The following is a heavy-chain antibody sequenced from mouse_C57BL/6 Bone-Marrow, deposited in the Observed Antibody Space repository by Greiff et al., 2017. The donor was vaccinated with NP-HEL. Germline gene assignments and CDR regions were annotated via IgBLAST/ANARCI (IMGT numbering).Heavy chain of an antibody. CDR1: GYTFTDYY. Sequence: VQLQQSGPELVKPGASVKISCKASGYTFTDYYMNWVKQSHGKSLEWIGDINPNNGGTSYNQKFKGKATLTVDKSSSTAYMELLSLTSEDSAVYYFARATSYDYDGAMDYWGQGTSVTVSS. V-gene: IGHV1-26*01. CDR3: ARATSYDYDGAMDY. D-gene: IGHD2-4*01. J-gene: IGHJ4*01. CDR2: INPNNGGT.